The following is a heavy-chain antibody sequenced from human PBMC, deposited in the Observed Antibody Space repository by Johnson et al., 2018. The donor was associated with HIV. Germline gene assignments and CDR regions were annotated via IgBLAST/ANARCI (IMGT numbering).Heavy chain of an antibody. D-gene: IGHD6-13*01. CDR3: AKQETSPAAGTFGAFDI. CDR2: ISGSGGRT. J-gene: IGHJ3*02. Sequence: VQLVESGGGLVQPGGSLRLSCAASGFTFSRYWLTWVRQAPGKGLEWVSVISGSGGRTYYADSVKGRFTISRDNSKNTLYLQMNSLRAEDTAVYYCAKQETSPAAGTFGAFDIWGQGTMVTVSS. V-gene: IGHV3-23*04. CDR1: GFTFSRYW.